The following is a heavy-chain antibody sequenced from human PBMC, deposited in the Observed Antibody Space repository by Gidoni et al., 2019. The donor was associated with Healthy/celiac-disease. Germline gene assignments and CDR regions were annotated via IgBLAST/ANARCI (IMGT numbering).Heavy chain of an antibody. CDR2: IKSKTDGGTT. J-gene: IGHJ6*02. D-gene: IGHD6-13*01. V-gene: IGHV3-15*07. CDR3: SFEQQLPHGYYYYYGMDV. Sequence: EVQLVESGGGLVKPGGSLRLSCAASGFTFSNAWMNWVRQAPGKGLEWVGRIKSKTDGGTTDYAAPVKGRFTISRDDSKNTLYLQMNSLKTEDTAVYYCSFEQQLPHGYYYYYGMDVWGQGTTVTVSS. CDR1: GFTFSNAW.